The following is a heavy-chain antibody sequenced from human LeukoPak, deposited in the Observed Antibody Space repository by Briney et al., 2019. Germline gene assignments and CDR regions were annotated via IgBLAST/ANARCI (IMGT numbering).Heavy chain of an antibody. Sequence: PSETLSLTCAVYGGSFSGYYWSWIRQPPGKGLEWIGEINHSGSTNYNPSLKSRVTISVDTSKSQFSLKLSSVTAADTAVYYCARGLRGVPYWGQGTLVTVSS. CDR3: ARGLRGVPY. V-gene: IGHV4-34*01. J-gene: IGHJ4*02. D-gene: IGHD3-10*01. CDR1: GGSFSGYY. CDR2: INHSGST.